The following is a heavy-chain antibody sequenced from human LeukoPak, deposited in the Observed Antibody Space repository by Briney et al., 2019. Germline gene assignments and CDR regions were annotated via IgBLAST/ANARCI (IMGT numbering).Heavy chain of an antibody. D-gene: IGHD5-12*01. Sequence: PSETLSLTCTVSGYSISSGYYWGWVRQPPGKGLEWIGSIYHSGSTYYNPSLKSRVTISVDTSKRQFSLKLRSVTAADTAMYYCARDEDSGYGLGYYYYGMDVWGQGTTVTVSS. CDR1: GYSISSGYY. J-gene: IGHJ6*02. V-gene: IGHV4-38-2*02. CDR2: IYHSGST. CDR3: ARDEDSGYGLGYYYYGMDV.